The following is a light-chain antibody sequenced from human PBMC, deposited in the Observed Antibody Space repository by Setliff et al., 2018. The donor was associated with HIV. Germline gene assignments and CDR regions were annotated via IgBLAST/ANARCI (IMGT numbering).Light chain of an antibody. J-gene: IGLJ3*02. CDR2: EAT. CDR1: RSDVGTYNL. CDR3: CSSAGSSWM. Sequence: QSALTQPAYVSGSPGQSIAITCTETRSDVGTYNLVSWYQQHPGKAPQLVIYEATKRPSGVSSRFSGSKSGNTASLTISGLQAEDEADYYCCSSAGSSWMFGGGTKGTVL. V-gene: IGLV2-23*01.